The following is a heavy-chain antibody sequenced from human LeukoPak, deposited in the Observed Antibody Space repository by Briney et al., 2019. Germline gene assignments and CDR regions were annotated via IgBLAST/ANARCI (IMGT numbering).Heavy chain of an antibody. D-gene: IGHD3-3*01. J-gene: IGHJ6*02. CDR2: ISSNGISP. V-gene: IGHV3-64*01. CDR3: VRAHSIHNYHYGIDV. Sequence: RAGGSLRLSCAASGFAITDQHMDWVRQAPGKGLEYVSTISSNGISPYYANSVKGRFTISRDNSKNTLYLQMGSLRADDTAVYYCVRAHSIHNYHYGIDVWGHGTTVTVSS. CDR1: GFAITDQH.